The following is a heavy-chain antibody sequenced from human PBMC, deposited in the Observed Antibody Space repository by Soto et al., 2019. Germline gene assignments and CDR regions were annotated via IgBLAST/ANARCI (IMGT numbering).Heavy chain of an antibody. CDR1: GGSISSSSYY. Sequence: QLQLQESGPGLVKPSETLSLTCTVSGGSISSSSYYWGWIRQPPGKGLEWIGSIYYSGSTYYNPSLKIRVTVSVDTSKHPFSLKLSSVTAADTAVYYCARLVYDSSGYRPGWGQGTLVTVSS. CDR2: IYYSGST. V-gene: IGHV4-39*01. J-gene: IGHJ4*02. D-gene: IGHD3-22*01. CDR3: ARLVYDSSGYRPG.